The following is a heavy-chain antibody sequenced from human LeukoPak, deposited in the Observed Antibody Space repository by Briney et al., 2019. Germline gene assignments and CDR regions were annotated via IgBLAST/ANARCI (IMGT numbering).Heavy chain of an antibody. CDR3: ARDYYYDSSGYQKGDAFDI. V-gene: IGHV1-2*02. D-gene: IGHD3-22*01. Sequence: ASVKVSCKASGYTFTGYYLHWVRQAPGQGVEWMGWINPYSGGTNYSQKFQGRVTMTRDTSISTAYMELSRLRSDDTAVYYCARDYYYDSSGYQKGDAFDIWGQGTMVTVSS. CDR1: GYTFTGYY. J-gene: IGHJ3*02. CDR2: INPYSGGT.